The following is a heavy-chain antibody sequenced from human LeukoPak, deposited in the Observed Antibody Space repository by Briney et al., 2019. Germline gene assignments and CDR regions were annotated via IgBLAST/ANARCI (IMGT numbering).Heavy chain of an antibody. D-gene: IGHD2/OR15-2a*01. V-gene: IGHV1-18*01. J-gene: IGHJ4*02. Sequence: ASVKVSCKASGYTFTNYGVTWVRQAPGQGLEWVGWISAYSGITIYAQRLQDRVTMTTDTSTSTGYMELRNRTSDDTAVFYCARGGLRIIGATESDYWGQGTLVTVSS. CDR3: ARGGLRIIGATESDY. CDR1: GYTFTNYG. CDR2: ISAYSGIT.